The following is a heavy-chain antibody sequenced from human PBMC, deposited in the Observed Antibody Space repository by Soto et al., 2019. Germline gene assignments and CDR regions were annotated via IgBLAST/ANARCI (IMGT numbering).Heavy chain of an antibody. J-gene: IGHJ4*02. Sequence: QVQLVQSGPEVKNPGASVKVSCKASGYTFKNYGIKWVRQAPGQGLEWVGWITTYNGNRHSAEKFQGRVTITTDTSTSTTYMDLRSLTSDVTGVYYCARDAQPKGVAADGSSDYWGQGTLVTVSS. V-gene: IGHV1-18*01. D-gene: IGHD6-19*01. CDR2: ITTYNGNR. CDR3: ARDAQPKGVAADGSSDY. CDR1: GYTFKNYG.